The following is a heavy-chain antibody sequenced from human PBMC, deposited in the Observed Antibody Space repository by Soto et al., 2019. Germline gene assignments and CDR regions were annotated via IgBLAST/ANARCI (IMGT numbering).Heavy chain of an antibody. CDR1: GFVVSETY. CDR3: ARDCGGGSCFPALGA. J-gene: IGHJ5*02. CDR2: TYSGGST. Sequence: EVQVVESGGGLIQPGGSLRLSCAASGFVVSETYMSWVRQAPGRGLPWVSFTYSGGSTYYADSVKGRFTISRESSRNTLYLQMNSLRVEDTAVYYCARDCGGGSCFPALGAWGQGTLVTVSS. V-gene: IGHV3-53*01. D-gene: IGHD2-15*01.